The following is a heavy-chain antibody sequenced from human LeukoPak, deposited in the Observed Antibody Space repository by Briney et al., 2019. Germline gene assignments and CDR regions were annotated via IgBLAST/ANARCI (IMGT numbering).Heavy chain of an antibody. J-gene: IGHJ6*02. CDR1: GYTFTSYD. CDR3: AREGFWSGYFRGPRGYYGMDV. D-gene: IGHD3-3*01. V-gene: IGHV1-8*01. Sequence: ASVKVSCKASGYTFTSYDINWVRQATGQGLEWMGWMNPNSGNTGYAQKFQGRVTMTRNTSISTAYMELSSLRSEDTAVYYCAREGFWSGYFRGPRGYYGMDVWGQGTTVTVSS. CDR2: MNPNSGNT.